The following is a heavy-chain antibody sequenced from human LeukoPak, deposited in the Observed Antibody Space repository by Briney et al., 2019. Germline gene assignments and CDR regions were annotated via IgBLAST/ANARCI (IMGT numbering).Heavy chain of an antibody. CDR1: GFTFSDYY. V-gene: IGHV3-11*01. Sequence: KSGGSLRLSCAASGFTFSDYYMTWIRQAPGKGLEWLSYISSSGSTIYYADSVKGRFTISRDNAKNSLYLQMNSLRAEDTAVYYCARRHEVGATGWFDPWGQGTLVTVSS. CDR3: ARRHEVGATGWFDP. CDR2: ISSSGSTI. D-gene: IGHD1-26*01. J-gene: IGHJ5*02.